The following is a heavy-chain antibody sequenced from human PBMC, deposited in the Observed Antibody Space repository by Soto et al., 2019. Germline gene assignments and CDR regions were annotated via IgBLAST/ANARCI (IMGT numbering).Heavy chain of an antibody. J-gene: IGHJ4*02. CDR3: ARHSPRAGLYDYIWGSYRQQYYFDY. V-gene: IGHV4-59*08. Sequence: PSETLSLTCTVSGGSISSYYWSWIRQPPGKGLEWIGYIYYSGSTNYNPSLKSRVTISVDTSKNQFSLKLSSVTAADTAVYYCARHSPRAGLYDYIWGSYRQQYYFDYWGQGTLVTVSS. D-gene: IGHD3-16*02. CDR2: IYYSGST. CDR1: GGSISSYY.